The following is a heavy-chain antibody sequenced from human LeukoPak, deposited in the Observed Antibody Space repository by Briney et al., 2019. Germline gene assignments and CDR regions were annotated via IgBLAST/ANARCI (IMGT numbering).Heavy chain of an antibody. CDR1: GFTFTSSA. Sequence: SVKVSCKASGFTFTSSALQWVRQARGQRLEWIGWIVVGSGDTNYAQKFQERVTITRDMSTSTAYMELSSLTSEDTAVYYCAADSSGNDAFDIWGQGTMVTVS. V-gene: IGHV1-58*01. CDR2: IVVGSGDT. D-gene: IGHD6-25*01. CDR3: AADSSGNDAFDI. J-gene: IGHJ3*02.